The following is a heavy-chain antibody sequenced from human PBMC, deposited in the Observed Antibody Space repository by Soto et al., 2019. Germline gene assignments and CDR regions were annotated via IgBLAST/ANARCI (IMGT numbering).Heavy chain of an antibody. Sequence: QVQLQESGPGLVKPSQTLSLTCTVAGGSITSNSYHWTWIRQHPEKGLEWIGDIYYGGSNNYNPSLRSRVTLSVDTSKSQFSLKVTSVTAADTAVYYCARAPIGRPPDFWGQGTLVTVSS. CDR3: ARAPIGRPPDF. V-gene: IGHV4-31*03. CDR1: GGSITSNSYH. D-gene: IGHD1-26*01. J-gene: IGHJ4*02. CDR2: IYYGGSN.